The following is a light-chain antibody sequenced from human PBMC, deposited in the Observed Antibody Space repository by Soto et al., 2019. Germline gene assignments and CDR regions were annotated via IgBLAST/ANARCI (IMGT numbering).Light chain of an antibody. CDR3: QHYTSWPYT. V-gene: IGKV3-15*01. CDR1: QALGNN. Sequence: EIVMMQSPATLSVSPRERATLSCRASQALGNNLAWYQHKPGQAPRLLIYGASTRATGVPVRFSGSGSETDFTISISRLQYDDVAVYYCQHYTSWPYTFGQGTKLEIE. CDR2: GAS. J-gene: IGKJ2*01.